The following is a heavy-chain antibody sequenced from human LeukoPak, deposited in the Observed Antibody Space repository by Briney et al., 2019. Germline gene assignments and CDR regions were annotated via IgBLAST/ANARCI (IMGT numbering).Heavy chain of an antibody. V-gene: IGHV3-23*01. CDR1: RFTFSNYA. J-gene: IGHJ2*01. CDR3: AKDLYGGSVYWYFGL. D-gene: IGHD4-23*01. CDR2: INGSGGST. Sequence: PGGSLRLSCAASRFTFSNYAMSWVRQAPGKGLEWVSGINGSGGSTYYADSVKGRFTISRDNSENTMYLQTNSLRAEDTAVYYCAKDLYGGSVYWYFGLWGRGTLVTVSS.